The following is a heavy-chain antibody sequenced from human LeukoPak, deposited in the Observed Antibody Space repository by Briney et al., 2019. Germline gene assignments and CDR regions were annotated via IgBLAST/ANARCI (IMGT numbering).Heavy chain of an antibody. CDR1: GFTFSTYA. J-gene: IGHJ4*02. CDR3: AKGRAGRVRGICDY. Sequence: GGSLRLSCVASGFTFSTYAMHWVRQAPGKGLEWVAFIRYDGSIRYYADSVKGRFTFSRDNSKNTLYLRMDSLRAEDTAVYFCAKGRAGRVRGICDYWGQGTLVTVSS. V-gene: IGHV3-30*02. D-gene: IGHD3-10*01. CDR2: IRYDGSIR.